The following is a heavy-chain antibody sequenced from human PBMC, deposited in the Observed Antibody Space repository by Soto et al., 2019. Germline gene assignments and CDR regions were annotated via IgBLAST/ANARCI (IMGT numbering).Heavy chain of an antibody. D-gene: IGHD7-27*01. CDR1: GFILSDCA. V-gene: IGHV3-48*01. CDR3: ARDLSWGSNWYYYMDV. CDR2: ISSSSSVI. J-gene: IGHJ6*03. Sequence: GGSLRLCCATSGFILSDCAMNWVRQAPGKGLEWVSYISSSSSVIDYADSVKGRFTVSRDNARNSLYLQMNSLRAEDTAVYYCARDLSWGSNWYYYMDVWGKGTTVTAP.